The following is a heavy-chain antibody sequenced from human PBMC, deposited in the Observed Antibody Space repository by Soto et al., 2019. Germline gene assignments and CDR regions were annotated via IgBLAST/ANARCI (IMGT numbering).Heavy chain of an antibody. Sequence: QVQLAQSGAEVRKPGSSVKVSCRASGGSFSDFAFSWVRQAPGQGLEWMGGIIPMFAATKYAQRFQGRVTITADASTRRGYLVLSSLTSDDLAVYYCARGGIVAVPDALSSYDDSTNYRFDSWGQGTLVSVSS. CDR2: IIPMFAAT. D-gene: IGHD2-15*01. CDR1: GGSFSDFA. V-gene: IGHV1-69*01. J-gene: IGHJ4*02. CDR3: ARGGIVAVPDALSSYDDSTNYRFDS.